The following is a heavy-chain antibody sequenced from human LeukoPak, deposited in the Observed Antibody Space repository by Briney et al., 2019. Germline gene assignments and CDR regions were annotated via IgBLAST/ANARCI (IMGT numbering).Heavy chain of an antibody. V-gene: IGHV4-61*02. CDR1: GGSVTSGSYY. D-gene: IGHD7-27*01. J-gene: IGHJ4*02. CDR2: IYTSGSA. CDR3: ARDSGNWDIDY. Sequence: PSQTLSLTCAVSGGSVTSGSYYWSWVRQPAGKALEWIGRIYTSGSADHNPSLKSRVNISLDTSKNQFSLRLISVTAADTALYYCARDSGNWDIDYWGQGTLVTVSS.